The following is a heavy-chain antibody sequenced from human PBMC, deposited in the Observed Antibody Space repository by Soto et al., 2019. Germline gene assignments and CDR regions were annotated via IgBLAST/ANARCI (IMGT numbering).Heavy chain of an antibody. CDR1: GYTFTSYG. V-gene: IGHV1-18*01. CDR3: ARVPLGAAAGTGYYYYYGMDV. D-gene: IGHD6-13*01. J-gene: IGHJ6*02. CDR2: ISAYNGNT. Sequence: ASVKVSCKASGYTFTSYGISWVRQAPGQGLEWMGWISAYNGNTNYAQKIQGRVTMTKDTSTSTAYMEMRSLRSDDTAVYYCARVPLGAAAGTGYYYYYGMDVWGQGTTVTVSS.